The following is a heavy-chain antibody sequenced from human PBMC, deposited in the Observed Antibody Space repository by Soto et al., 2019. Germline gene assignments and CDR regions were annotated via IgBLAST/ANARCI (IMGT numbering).Heavy chain of an antibody. CDR2: INHSGST. J-gene: IGHJ5*02. CDR1: GGSFSGYY. D-gene: IGHD3-10*01. V-gene: IGHV4-34*01. CDR3: ARKSRITMVRGVMNWFDP. Sequence: QVQLQQWGAGLLKPSETLSLTCAVYGGSFSGYYWCWIRQPPGKGLEWIGKINHSGSTNYNPSLKSRVNISVDTSKHQFSLKLSSVTAADTAVYYCARKSRITMVRGVMNWFDPWGQGTLVTVSS.